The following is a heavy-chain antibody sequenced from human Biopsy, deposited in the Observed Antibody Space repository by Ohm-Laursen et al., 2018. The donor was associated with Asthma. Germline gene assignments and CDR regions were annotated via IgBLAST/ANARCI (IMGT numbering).Heavy chain of an antibody. J-gene: IGHJ5*02. D-gene: IGHD6-13*01. V-gene: IGHV1-2*06. CDR1: GYTFIGCH. CDR2: INPNSGDI. Sequence: ASVKVSCKASGYTFIGCHIHWVRQAPGHGLEWMGRINPNSGDIKYAQKFQGRVTMTRDTSISTAYMEVSRLRSDDTAVYYCARGQKSAGDRWFDPWGQGTLVTVSS. CDR3: ARGQKSAGDRWFDP.